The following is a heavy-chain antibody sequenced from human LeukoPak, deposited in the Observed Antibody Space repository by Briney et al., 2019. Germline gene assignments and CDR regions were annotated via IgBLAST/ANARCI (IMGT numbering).Heavy chain of an antibody. CDR2: ISSSSSYI. D-gene: IGHD3-10*01. CDR1: GFTFSSYS. J-gene: IGHJ4*02. CDR3: AREEGSGSYYNY. Sequence: GGSLRLSCAASGFTFSSYSMNWVRQAPGKGLEWVSSISSSSSYIYYADSVKGRFTISRDNAKNSLYLQMNSLRAEDTAVYYCAREEGSGSYYNYWGQGTQVTVSS. V-gene: IGHV3-21*01.